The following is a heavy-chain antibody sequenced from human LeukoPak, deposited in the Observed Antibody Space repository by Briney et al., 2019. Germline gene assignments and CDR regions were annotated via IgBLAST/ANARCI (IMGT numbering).Heavy chain of an antibody. D-gene: IGHD3-10*01. J-gene: IGHJ4*02. CDR2: ISYDGSNK. CDR3: AKLRLVLLWFGELSPDFDY. Sequence: PGRSLRLSCAASGFTFSSYAMHWVRQAPGKGLEWVAVISYDGSNKYYADSVKGRFTISRDNSKNTLYLQMNSLRAEDTAVYYCAKLRLVLLWFGELSPDFDYWGQGTLVTVSS. CDR1: GFTFSSYA. V-gene: IGHV3-30-3*02.